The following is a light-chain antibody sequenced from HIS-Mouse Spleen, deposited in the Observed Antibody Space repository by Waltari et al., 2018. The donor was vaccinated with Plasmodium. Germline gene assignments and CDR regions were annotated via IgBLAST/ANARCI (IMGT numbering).Light chain of an antibody. J-gene: IGLJ1*01. Sequence: QSALTQPASVSGSPGQSITISCTGTHSDVWSYNLVPWYQQHPGKAPKLMIYEGSKRPSGVSNRFSGSKSGNTASLTISGLQAEDEADYYCCSYAGSSTYVFGTGTKVTVL. V-gene: IGLV2-23*01. CDR2: EGS. CDR1: HSDVWSYNL. CDR3: CSYAGSSTYV.